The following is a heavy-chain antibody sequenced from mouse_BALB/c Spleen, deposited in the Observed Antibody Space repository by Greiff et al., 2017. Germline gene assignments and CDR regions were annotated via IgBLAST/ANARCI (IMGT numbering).Heavy chain of an antibody. V-gene: IGHV5-6-5*01. CDR1: GFTFSSYA. CDR3: ARQTVAPWYFDV. CDR2: ISSGGST. J-gene: IGHJ1*01. D-gene: IGHD1-1*01. Sequence: DVHLVESGGGLVKPGGSLKLSCAASGFTFSSYAMSWVRQTPEKRLEWVASISSGGSTYYPDSVKGRFTISRDNARNILYLQMSSLKSEDTAMYYCARQTVAPWYFDVWGAGTTVTVSS.